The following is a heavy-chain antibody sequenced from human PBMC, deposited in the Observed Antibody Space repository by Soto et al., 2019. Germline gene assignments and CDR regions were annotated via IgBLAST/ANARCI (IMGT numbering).Heavy chain of an antibody. CDR2: IYYSGST. J-gene: IGHJ6*02. V-gene: IGHV4-61*08. CDR1: GGSMSSGGYY. D-gene: IGHD3-22*01. Sequence: SXTLSLTCDVSGGSMSSGGYYWSWIRQPPGKGLEWIGYIYYSGSTNYNPSLKSRVTISVDTSKNQLSLKLSSVTAADTAVYYCARDNYDSSGYLPYYGMDVWGQGTTVTVSS. CDR3: ARDNYDSSGYLPYYGMDV.